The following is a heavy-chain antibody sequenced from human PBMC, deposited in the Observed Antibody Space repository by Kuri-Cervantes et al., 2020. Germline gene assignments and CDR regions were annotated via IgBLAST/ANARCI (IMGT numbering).Heavy chain of an antibody. V-gene: IGHV1-2*02. J-gene: IGHJ4*02. CDR2: INPNSGGT. CDR1: GYTFTSYY. Sequence: ASVKVSCKASGYTFTSYYMHWVRQATGQGLEWMGWINPNSGGTNYAQKFQGRVTMTRDTSISTAYMELSRLRSDDTAVFYCARDRYSYGGDAADYWGQGTLVTVSS. CDR3: ARDRYSYGGDAADY. D-gene: IGHD5-18*01.